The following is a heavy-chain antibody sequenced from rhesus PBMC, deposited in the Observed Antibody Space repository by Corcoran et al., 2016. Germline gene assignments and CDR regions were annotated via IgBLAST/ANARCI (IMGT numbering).Heavy chain of an antibody. J-gene: IGHJ4*01. Sequence: QVQLQESGPGLVKPSETLSLTCAVAGGSFSSYWWSWIRQPPGKGLEWIGEINGNSGGTNYKPPPWSRVPISKDASKNQCSLRLSYVTAADTAVYYCARSFLGYSSWCDYWGQGVLVTVSS. CDR3: ARSFLGYSSWCDY. D-gene: IGHD6-13*01. V-gene: IGHV4-80*01. CDR1: GGSFSSYW. CDR2: INGNSGGT.